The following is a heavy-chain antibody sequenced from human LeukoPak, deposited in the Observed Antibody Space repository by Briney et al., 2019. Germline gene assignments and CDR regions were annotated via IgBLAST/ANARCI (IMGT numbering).Heavy chain of an antibody. CDR1: GGSISSGGYY. CDR3: ARDDYYGSGSYSHDYGMDV. V-gene: IGHV4-31*03. D-gene: IGHD3-10*01. Sequence: SETLSLTCTVSGGSISSGGYYWSWIRQHPGKGLEWIGYIYYSGSNYYNPSLKSRVTISVDTSKNQFSLKLSSVTAADTAVYYCARDDYYGSGSYSHDYGMDVWGQGTTVTVSS. J-gene: IGHJ6*02. CDR2: IYYSGSN.